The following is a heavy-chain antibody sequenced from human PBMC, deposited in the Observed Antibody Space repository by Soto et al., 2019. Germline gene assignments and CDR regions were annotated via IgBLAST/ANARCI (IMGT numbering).Heavy chain of an antibody. J-gene: IGHJ6*01. V-gene: IGHV3-33*01. CDR3: ARGAGGYSSSSAMDV. CDR2: IWYDGSNK. D-gene: IGHD6-6*01. Sequence: RRLSCAASGFTFSSYGMHWVRQAPGKGLEWVAVIWYDGSNKYYADSVKGRFTISRDNSKNTLYLQMNSLRAEDTAVYYCARGAGGYSSSSAMDVWGKGTTVT. CDR1: GFTFSSYG.